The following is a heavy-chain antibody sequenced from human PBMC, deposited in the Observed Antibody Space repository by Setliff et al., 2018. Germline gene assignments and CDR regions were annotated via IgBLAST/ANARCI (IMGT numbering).Heavy chain of an antibody. CDR1: GASVRSHY. CDR2: IFYSGDT. J-gene: IGHJ4*02. CDR3: ARDVGGEGYFDS. V-gene: IGHV4-59*02. Sequence: SETLSLTCTVSGASVRSHYWSWIRQPPGKGLEWIGSIFYSGDTKSNPSLKSRVTMSVDTSKNQFSLKLSAVTAADTAVYYCARDVGGEGYFDSWGQGTLVTVSS. D-gene: IGHD3-10*01.